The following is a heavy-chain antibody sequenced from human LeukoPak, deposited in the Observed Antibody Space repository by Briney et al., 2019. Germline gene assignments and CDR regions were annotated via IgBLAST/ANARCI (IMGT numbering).Heavy chain of an antibody. J-gene: IGHJ4*02. CDR2: ISTDGSST. Sequence: PGGSLRLSCAGSGFTFSSYWIHWVRQAPGKGLVWVSRISTDGSSTSYADSVRDRFTMSRDNAKNTLYLQMNSLRAEDTAVYYCARLLTVTPFDYWGQGTLVTVSS. D-gene: IGHD4-17*01. V-gene: IGHV3-74*01. CDR3: ARLLTVTPFDY. CDR1: GFTFSSYW.